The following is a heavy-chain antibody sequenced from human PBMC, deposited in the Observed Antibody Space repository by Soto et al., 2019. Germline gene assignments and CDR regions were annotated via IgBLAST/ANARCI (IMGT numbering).Heavy chain of an antibody. CDR1: GGTFSSYA. Sequence: SVKVSCKXSGGTFSSYAISWVRQAPGQGLEWMGGIIPIFGTANYAQKFQGRVTITADKSTSTAYMELSSLRSEDTAVYYCARARAETYPPYYDFWSGYSYYFDYWGQGTLVTVSS. V-gene: IGHV1-69*06. CDR3: ARARAETYPPYYDFWSGYSYYFDY. D-gene: IGHD3-3*01. CDR2: IIPIFGTA. J-gene: IGHJ4*02.